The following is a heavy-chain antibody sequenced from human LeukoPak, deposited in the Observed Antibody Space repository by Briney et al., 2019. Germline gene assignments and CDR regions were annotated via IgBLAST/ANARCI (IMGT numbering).Heavy chain of an antibody. D-gene: IGHD3-22*01. V-gene: IGHV4-59*01. J-gene: IGHJ6*02. CDR1: GGSISSYY. CDR3: ARELPDPYDSSGYNGMDV. Sequence: SETLSLTCTVSGGSISSYYWSWIRQPPGGGREWIGYIYYSGSTNYNPSLKSRATISVDTSKNQFSLKLSSVTAADTAVYYCARELPDPYDSSGYNGMDVWGQGTTVTVSS. CDR2: IYYSGST.